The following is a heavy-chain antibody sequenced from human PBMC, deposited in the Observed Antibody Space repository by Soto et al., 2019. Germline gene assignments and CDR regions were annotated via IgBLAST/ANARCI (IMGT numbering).Heavy chain of an antibody. CDR1: GFTFRNYD. V-gene: IGHV3-13*05. CDR2: ISAAGDP. CDR3: ARTDRDFYGLDV. J-gene: IGHJ6*02. Sequence: EVQLVESGGGLVQPGGSLRLSCEASGFTFRNYDMHWVRQGTGKGLEWVSGISAAGDPDYADSVEGRFTISRENAQNSFFLQMNSLRVGDTAVYYCARTDRDFYGLDVSGQGTTVSVSS.